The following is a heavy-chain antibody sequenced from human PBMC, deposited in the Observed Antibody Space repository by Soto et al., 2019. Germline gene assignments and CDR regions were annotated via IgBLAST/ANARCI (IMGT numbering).Heavy chain of an antibody. D-gene: IGHD2-15*01. J-gene: IGHJ4*02. Sequence: SETLSLTCTVSGGSINSGGYYWSWIRQHPGKGLEWIGYIYYSGSTYYNPSLKSRVTISVDTSKNQFSLKLSSVTAADTAVYYCARDGGSGGSFFDYWGQGTLVTVSS. CDR2: IYYSGST. V-gene: IGHV4-31*03. CDR3: ARDGGSGGSFFDY. CDR1: GGSINSGGYY.